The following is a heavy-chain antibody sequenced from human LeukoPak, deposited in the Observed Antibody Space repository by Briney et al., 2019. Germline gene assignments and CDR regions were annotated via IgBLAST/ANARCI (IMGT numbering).Heavy chain of an antibody. Sequence: PGRSLRLSCAASGFTFDDYAMHWVRQAPGKGLEWVSGISWNSGSIGYADSVKGRFTISRDNAKNSLYLQMNSLRAEDTALYYCARVKKDSSGWGPDYWGQGTLVTVSS. V-gene: IGHV3-9*01. CDR2: ISWNSGSI. CDR3: ARVKKDSSGWGPDY. J-gene: IGHJ4*02. D-gene: IGHD6-19*01. CDR1: GFTFDDYA.